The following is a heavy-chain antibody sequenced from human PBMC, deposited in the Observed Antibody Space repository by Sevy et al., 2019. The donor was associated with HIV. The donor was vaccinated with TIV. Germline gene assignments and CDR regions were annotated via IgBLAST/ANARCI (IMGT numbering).Heavy chain of an antibody. CDR2: IYWDDDE. CDR3: AHRPSVAGTWGY. V-gene: IGHV2-5*02. Sequence: SGPTLVNPTQTLTLTCTFSGFSLITIGVGVGWIRQPPGKALEWLALIYWDDDERYSPSLKSRLTITKDTSKNQVVLTMTNVDPVDTATYYCAHRPSVAGTWGYWGQGTLVTVSS. J-gene: IGHJ4*02. D-gene: IGHD6-19*01. CDR1: GFSLITIGVG.